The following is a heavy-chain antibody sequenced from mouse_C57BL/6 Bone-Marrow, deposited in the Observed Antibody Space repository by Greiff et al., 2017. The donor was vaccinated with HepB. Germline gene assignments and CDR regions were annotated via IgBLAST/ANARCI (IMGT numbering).Heavy chain of an antibody. CDR1: GYSITSGYY. D-gene: IGHD1-1*01. Sequence: ESGPGLVKPSQSLSLTCSVTGYSITSGYYWNWIRQFPGNKLEWMGYISYDGSNNYNPSLKNRISITRDTSKNQFFLKLNSVTTEDTATYYCAITTVEATDYWGQGTSVTVSS. CDR2: ISYDGSN. V-gene: IGHV3-6*01. CDR3: AITTVEATDY. J-gene: IGHJ4*01.